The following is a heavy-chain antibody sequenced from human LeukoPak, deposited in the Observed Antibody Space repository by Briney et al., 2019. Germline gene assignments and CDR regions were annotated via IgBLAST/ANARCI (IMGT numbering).Heavy chain of an antibody. CDR1: EFTFSNYW. J-gene: IGHJ4*02. CDR3: AKTKGYSYGYYFDY. CDR2: MSYDGFNK. V-gene: IGHV3-30*18. D-gene: IGHD5-18*01. Sequence: GGSLRLSCVASEFTFSNYWMSWVRQSLGKGLEWVAVMSYDGFNKYYADSVKGRFTISRDNSKNTLYLQMNSLRAEDTAVYYCAKTKGYSYGYYFDYWGQGTLVTVSS.